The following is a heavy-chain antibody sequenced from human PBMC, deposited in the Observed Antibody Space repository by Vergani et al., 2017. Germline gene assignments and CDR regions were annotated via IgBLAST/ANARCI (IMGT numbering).Heavy chain of an antibody. CDR2: IIPIFGTA. V-gene: IGHV1-69*12. CDR1: GGTFSSYA. D-gene: IGHD2-2*01. CDR3: ARGNRYCSSTSCYFYYYGMDV. Sequence: QVQLVQSGAEVKKPGSSVKVSCKASGGTFSSYAISWVRQAPGQGLEWMGGIIPIFGTANYAQKFQGRVTITADESTSTAYMELSSLRSEDTAVYYCARGNRYCSSTSCYFYYYGMDVWGQGTTVTVSS. J-gene: IGHJ6*02.